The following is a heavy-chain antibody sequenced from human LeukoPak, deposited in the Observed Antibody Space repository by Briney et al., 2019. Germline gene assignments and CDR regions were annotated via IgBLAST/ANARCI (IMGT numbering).Heavy chain of an antibody. CDR2: INHSGST. CDR1: GGSFSGYY. D-gene: IGHD3-10*01. Sequence: KTSETLSLTCAVYGGSFSGYYWSWIRQPPGKGLEWIGEINHSGSTNYNPSLKSRVTISVDTSKNQFSLKLSSVTAADTAVYYCARGLCITMVRGVIAERFDPWGQGTLVTVSS. CDR3: ARGLCITMVRGVIAERFDP. V-gene: IGHV4-34*01. J-gene: IGHJ5*02.